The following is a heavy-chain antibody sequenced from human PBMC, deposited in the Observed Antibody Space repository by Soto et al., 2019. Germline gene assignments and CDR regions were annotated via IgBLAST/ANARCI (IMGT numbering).Heavy chain of an antibody. V-gene: IGHV1-3*01. CDR2: INAGNGNT. Sequence: ASVKVSCQASGYTFTSYAMHWVRQAPGQRLEWMGWINAGNGNTKYSQKFQGRVTITRDTSASTAYMELSSLRSEDTAVYYCASTYKYYDFWSGSPTPFRYGMDVWGQGTTVTVSS. D-gene: IGHD3-3*01. CDR1: GYTFTSYA. J-gene: IGHJ6*02. CDR3: ASTYKYYDFWSGSPTPFRYGMDV.